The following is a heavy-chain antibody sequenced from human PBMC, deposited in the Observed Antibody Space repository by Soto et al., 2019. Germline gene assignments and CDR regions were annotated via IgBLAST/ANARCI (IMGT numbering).Heavy chain of an antibody. CDR1: GFTFSSYA. V-gene: IGHV3-23*01. D-gene: IGHD1-1*01. CDR2: ISGGADST. Sequence: VQLLESGGGLVQPGGSLRLSCAASGFTFSSYAMSWVRQAPGKGLEWVSGISGGADSTYNADSVKGRFTISRDNSKNTLYLQMNSLRAEDTAVYYCAKLWGTTRYFFDYWGQGTLVTVSS. J-gene: IGHJ4*02. CDR3: AKLWGTTRYFFDY.